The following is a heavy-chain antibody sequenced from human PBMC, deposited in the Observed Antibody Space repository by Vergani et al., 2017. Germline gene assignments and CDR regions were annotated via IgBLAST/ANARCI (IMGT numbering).Heavy chain of an antibody. CDR3: ARAAAMVKPPYFYYYMVV. CDR1: GFTFGNYG. CDR2: ISYLGNEK. J-gene: IGHJ6*03. Sequence: QAQLVESGGGVVHPGRSLTLSCVASGFTFGNYGMHWVRQAPGKGLEWVAVISYLGNEKYYADSVKGRFSISRDTSTKTLFLQMTNVRPDDTAVYFCARAAAMVKPPYFYYYMVVWGKGTAVTVSS. D-gene: IGHD4/OR15-4a*01. V-gene: IGHV3-30*04.